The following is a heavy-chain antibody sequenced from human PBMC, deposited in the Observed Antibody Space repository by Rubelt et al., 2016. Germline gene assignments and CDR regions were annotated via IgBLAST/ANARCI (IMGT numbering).Heavy chain of an antibody. Sequence: PGGSLRLSCAASGFTVGSYYMNWVRQGPGKGLEWVSGIQSGGATYYADSVKGRFTISRDNSENTLYLQMNSLRAEDTAVYYCARGGRGGSDGAFDIWGQGTMVTVSS. CDR1: GFTVGSYY. J-gene: IGHJ3*02. CDR3: ARGGRGGSDGAFDI. D-gene: IGHD1-26*01. V-gene: IGHV3-66*01. CDR2: IQSGGAT.